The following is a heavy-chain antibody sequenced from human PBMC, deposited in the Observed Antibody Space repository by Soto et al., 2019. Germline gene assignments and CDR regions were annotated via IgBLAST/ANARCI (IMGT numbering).Heavy chain of an antibody. Sequence: QVQLVQSGAEVKKPGSSVKVSCKASGGTFSSYAISWVRQAPGQGLEWMGGIIPIFGTANYAQKFQGRVTITADKSTSTAYMELSSLRSEDTDVYYCASEDSLAYRPENWFEPWGQGTLVTVSS. V-gene: IGHV1-69*06. D-gene: IGHD2-2*01. J-gene: IGHJ5*02. CDR1: GGTFSSYA. CDR2: IIPIFGTA. CDR3: ASEDSLAYRPENWFEP.